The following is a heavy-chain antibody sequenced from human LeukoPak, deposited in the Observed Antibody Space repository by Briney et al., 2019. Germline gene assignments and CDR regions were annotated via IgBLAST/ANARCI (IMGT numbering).Heavy chain of an antibody. CDR1: GYTFSAYF. CDR3: ASWRGYASGWSGPFDY. Sequence: ASVKVSCKPSGYTFSAYFIHWVRQASGQGLEWMGWVDPKNGGTKYAQKFQGRGTMTRDTSISTAYMELSRLTSDDTAVYYCASWRGYASGWSGPFDYWGQGTLVTVSS. J-gene: IGHJ4*02. CDR2: VDPKNGGT. V-gene: IGHV1-2*02. D-gene: IGHD6-19*01.